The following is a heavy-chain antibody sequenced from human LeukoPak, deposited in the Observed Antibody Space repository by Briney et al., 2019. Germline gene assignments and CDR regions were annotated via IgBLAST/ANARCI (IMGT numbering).Heavy chain of an antibody. CDR2: INPNSGGT. V-gene: IGHV1-2*06. D-gene: IGHD2-21*02. CDR1: GYTFTGYY. J-gene: IGHJ4*02. Sequence: ASVKVSCKASGYTFTGYYMHWVRQAPGQGLEWMGRINPNSGGTNYAQKFQGRVTMTRDTSISTAYMELNRLRSDDTAVYYCASEKLYCGGDCYPTPFDYWGQGTLVTVSS. CDR3: ASEKLYCGGDCYPTPFDY.